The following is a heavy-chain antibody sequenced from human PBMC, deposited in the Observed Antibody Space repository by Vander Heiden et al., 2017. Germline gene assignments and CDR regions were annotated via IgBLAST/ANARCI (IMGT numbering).Heavy chain of an antibody. V-gene: IGHV3-23*01. D-gene: IGHD2-15*01. CDR3: AKAPATSARRGPFDS. CDR2: IAGYGGGT. J-gene: IGHJ4*02. CDR1: EFTLTSCA. Sequence: EVQLLESGVGLMQPGESLRLSCSAPEFTLTSCAVSWVRQAPGKGLEWLSAIAGYGGGTYYADSVKGRFTISRDTSKNTVFLQMNSLRGDDTAVYYCAKAPATSARRGPFDSWGQGTLVTVSS.